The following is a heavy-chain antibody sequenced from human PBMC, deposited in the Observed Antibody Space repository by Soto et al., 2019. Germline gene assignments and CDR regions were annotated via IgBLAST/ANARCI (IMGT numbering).Heavy chain of an antibody. D-gene: IGHD3-10*01. CDR1: GYTLTELS. Sequence: GASVKVSCKVSGYTLTELSMHWVRQAPGKGLEWMGGFDPEDGETIYAQKFQGRVTMTEDTSTDTAYMELSSLRSEDTAVYYCATATNLWFGELDGFDYWGQGTLVTSPQ. CDR3: ATATNLWFGELDGFDY. V-gene: IGHV1-24*01. CDR2: FDPEDGET. J-gene: IGHJ4*02.